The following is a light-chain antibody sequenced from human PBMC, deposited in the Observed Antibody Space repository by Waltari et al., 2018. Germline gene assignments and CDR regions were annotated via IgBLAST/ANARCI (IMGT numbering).Light chain of an antibody. CDR3: QMYVRLPVT. CDR1: QSVGRS. V-gene: IGKV3-20*01. CDR2: DAS. J-gene: IGKJ1*01. Sequence: ETVLPQSPGTLSLSPGARATLSCRASQSVGRSLAWYQQKPGQAPRLLIFDASNRATAIPERFSGSGSGTDFSLTISRLEPEDFAVYYCQMYVRLPVTFGQGTKVEIK.